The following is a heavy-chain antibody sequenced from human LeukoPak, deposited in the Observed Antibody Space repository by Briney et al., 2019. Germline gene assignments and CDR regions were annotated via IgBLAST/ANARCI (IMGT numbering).Heavy chain of an antibody. J-gene: IGHJ6*03. CDR1: GFTFSSYG. Sequence: GGSLRLSCAASGFTFSSYGMHWVRQAPGKGLEWVAVMWYDGSNKYYADSVKGRFTISRDNSKNTLYLQMNSLRAEDTAVYYCAKGLGYSSSSCPELYYMDVWGKGTTVTVSS. D-gene: IGHD6-6*01. CDR2: MWYDGSNK. V-gene: IGHV3-33*06. CDR3: AKGLGYSSSSCPELYYMDV.